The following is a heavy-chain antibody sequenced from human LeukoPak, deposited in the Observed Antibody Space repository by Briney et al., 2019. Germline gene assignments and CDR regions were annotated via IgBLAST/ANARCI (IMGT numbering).Heavy chain of an antibody. CDR3: AKSGSSYDSSGWYYFDY. CDR2: ISSSSSYI. V-gene: IGHV3-21*01. Sequence: GGSLRLSCAASGFTFSSYGMNWVRQAPGKGLEWVSSISSSSSYIYYADSVKGRFTISRDNAKNSLYLQMNSLRAEDTAVYYCAKSGSSYDSSGWYYFDYWGQGTLVTVSS. CDR1: GFTFSSYG. D-gene: IGHD3-22*01. J-gene: IGHJ4*02.